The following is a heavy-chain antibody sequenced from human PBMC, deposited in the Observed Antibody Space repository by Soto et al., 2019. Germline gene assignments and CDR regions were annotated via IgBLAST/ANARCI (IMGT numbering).Heavy chain of an antibody. Sequence: PGGSLRLSCAASGFSFSGYAMSWVRQAPGKGLEWVSAVSGSGGHIYYADSVKGRFTISRDNSKNTLYLQMNSLRAEDTALYYCARERTSSGYFDYWGQGTLVTVSS. V-gene: IGHV3-23*01. CDR3: ARERTSSGYFDY. CDR2: VSGSGGHI. D-gene: IGHD3-22*01. J-gene: IGHJ4*02. CDR1: GFSFSGYA.